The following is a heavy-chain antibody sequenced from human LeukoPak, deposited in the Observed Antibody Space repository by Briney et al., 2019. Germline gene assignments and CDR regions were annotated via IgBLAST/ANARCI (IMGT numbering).Heavy chain of an antibody. CDR2: IIPIFGTA. CDR1: GGTFSSYA. Sequence: SVKVSCKASGGTFSSYAISWVRQAPGQGLEWMGGIIPIFGTANYAQKFQGRVTITADESTSTAYMELSSLRSEDTAVYYCARANIAYYYDSSGYYGPRFYYFDYWGQGTLVTVSS. V-gene: IGHV1-69*13. D-gene: IGHD3-22*01. CDR3: ARANIAYYYDSSGYYGPRFYYFDY. J-gene: IGHJ4*02.